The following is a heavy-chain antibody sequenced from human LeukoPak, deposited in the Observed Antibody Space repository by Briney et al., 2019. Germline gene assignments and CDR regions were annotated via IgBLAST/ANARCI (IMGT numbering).Heavy chain of an antibody. Sequence: ASVKVSCKASGYTFSDYGISWVRQAPRQGLEWMGWISVYNGNTVYAQNLRDRVTMTTDTSTSTAYMELRSLRSDDTAVYYCARDRWSSSSSEGTFDIWGQGTMVIVSS. CDR2: ISVYNGNT. V-gene: IGHV1-18*01. D-gene: IGHD6-6*01. J-gene: IGHJ3*02. CDR1: GYTFSDYG. CDR3: ARDRWSSSSSEGTFDI.